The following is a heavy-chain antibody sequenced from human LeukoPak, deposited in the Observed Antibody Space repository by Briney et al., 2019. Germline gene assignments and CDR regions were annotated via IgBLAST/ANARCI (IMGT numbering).Heavy chain of an antibody. Sequence: PSETLSLTCTVSGGSISIGSYYWNWIRQPAGKGLEWIGRIYASGSTNYNPSLKSRVTMSVDTSKNQFSLKLNSVTAADTAVYYCARGRSGSHLGDYWGRGTLVTVSS. CDR1: GGSISIGSYY. V-gene: IGHV4-61*02. D-gene: IGHD1-26*01. CDR2: IYASGST. J-gene: IGHJ4*02. CDR3: ARGRSGSHLGDY.